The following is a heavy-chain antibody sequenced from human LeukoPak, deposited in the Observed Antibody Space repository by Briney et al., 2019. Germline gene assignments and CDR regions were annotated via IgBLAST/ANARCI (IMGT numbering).Heavy chain of an antibody. D-gene: IGHD2-15*01. CDR3: ARQTHYTPAFDY. CDR2: INYSGST. CDR1: GGSVSSTTYY. J-gene: IGHJ4*02. Sequence: SETLSLTCTVSGGSVSSTTYYWSWIRQPPGKGLEWIASINYSGSTYYNPSLKSRVTISVDTSKNQFSLKLTSVTAADTAVYYCARQTHYTPAFDYWGQGTLVTVSS. V-gene: IGHV4-39*01.